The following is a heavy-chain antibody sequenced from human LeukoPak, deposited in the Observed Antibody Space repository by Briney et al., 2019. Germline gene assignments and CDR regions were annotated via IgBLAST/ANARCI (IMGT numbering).Heavy chain of an antibody. CDR2: ISSSSSTI. V-gene: IGHV3-48*02. CDR3: ARSMVRGGYAFDI. J-gene: IGHJ3*02. D-gene: IGHD3-10*01. CDR1: GFTFSSYS. Sequence: GGSLRLSCAASGFTFSSYSMNWVRQAPGKGLEWVSYISSSSSTIYYADSVKGRFTISRDNAKNSLYLQMNSLRDEDTAVYYCARSMVRGGYAFDIWAKGQGSPSLQ.